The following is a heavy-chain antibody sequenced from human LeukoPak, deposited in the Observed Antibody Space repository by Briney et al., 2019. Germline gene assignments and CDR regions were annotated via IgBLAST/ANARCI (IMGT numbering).Heavy chain of an antibody. V-gene: IGHV5-10-1*01. CDR3: ARHASSSSWFDP. Sequence: GESLKISCKGAGYSFTTYWISWVRQLPGKGLEWMGRIDPSDSYTNYSPSFQGHVTISADKSISTAYLQWSSLKASDTAMYYCARHASSSSWFDPWGQGTLVTVCS. CDR1: GYSFTTYW. J-gene: IGHJ5*02. CDR2: IDPSDSYT. D-gene: IGHD6-6*01.